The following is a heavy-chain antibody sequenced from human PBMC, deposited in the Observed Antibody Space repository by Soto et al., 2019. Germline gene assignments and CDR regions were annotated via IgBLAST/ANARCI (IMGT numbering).Heavy chain of an antibody. J-gene: IGHJ6*03. CDR1: GFTFSAHG. V-gene: IGHV3-33*01. CDR2: IWYDETNK. CDR3: ARGEGAASTGPIYYYYYFMDV. D-gene: IGHD6-13*01. Sequence: GGSLRLSCVASGFTFSAHGLHWVRQASGKGLEWVAVIWYDETNKYYADSVKGRFTISRDNSKNTLYLQMNSLTAEDTAVYYCARGEGAASTGPIYYYYYFMDVWGIGTTVTVSS.